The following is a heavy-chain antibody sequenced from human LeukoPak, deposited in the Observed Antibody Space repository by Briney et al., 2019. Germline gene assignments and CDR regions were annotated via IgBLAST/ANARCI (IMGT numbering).Heavy chain of an antibody. D-gene: IGHD2-2*01. CDR1: RFTFSSYW. CDR3: ARDARVVLDY. Sequence: GGPLRLSCAASRFTFSSYWMSWVRQAPGKGLEWVANIQQDGSEKYYVDSVKGRFTISRDNAKNSLYLQMNSLRAEDTAVYYCARDARVVLDYWGQGTLVTVSS. CDR2: IQQDGSEK. J-gene: IGHJ4*02. V-gene: IGHV3-7*01.